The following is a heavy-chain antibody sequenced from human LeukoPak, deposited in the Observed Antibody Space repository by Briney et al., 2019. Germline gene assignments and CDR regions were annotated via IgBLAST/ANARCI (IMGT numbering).Heavy chain of an antibody. CDR1: GFTFSSNG. V-gene: IGHV3-33*01. CDR3: AGDGIAVAGTGWFDP. CDR2: IWYDGSNK. Sequence: PGGSLRLSCAASGFTFSSNGMHWVRQAPGKGLEWVAVIWYDGSNKYYADSVKGRFTISRDNSKNTLYLQMNSLRAEDTAVYYCAGDGIAVAGTGWFDPWGQGTLVTVSS. J-gene: IGHJ5*02. D-gene: IGHD6-19*01.